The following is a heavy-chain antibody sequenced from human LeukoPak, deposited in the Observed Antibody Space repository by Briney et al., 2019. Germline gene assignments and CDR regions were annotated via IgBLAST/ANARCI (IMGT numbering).Heavy chain of an antibody. CDR2: ISWNSGSI. CDR1: GFTFDDYA. D-gene: IGHD6-13*01. Sequence: GGSLRLSCAASGFTFDDYAMHWGRQAPGKGLEWVSGISWNSGSIVYADSVKGRFAISRDNAKNSLYLQMNSLRAEDTALYYCAKASPGGGIAAAGYPKNPYYFDYWGQGTLVTVSS. J-gene: IGHJ4*02. V-gene: IGHV3-9*01. CDR3: AKASPGGGIAAAGYPKNPYYFDY.